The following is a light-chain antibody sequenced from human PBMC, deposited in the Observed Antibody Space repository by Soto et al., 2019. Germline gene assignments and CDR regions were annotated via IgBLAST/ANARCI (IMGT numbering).Light chain of an antibody. J-gene: IGKJ5*01. CDR1: QTINHN. CDR3: QQTYITPIT. Sequence: DIEMTQSPASLSASVGDRVTISCRTSQTINHNLNWYQQRPGKAPKLLIYSTSDVMSGVPPRFSGSGSGTDFTLTISSLQPEDFATYFCQQTYITPITFGQGKRLEIK. V-gene: IGKV1-39*01. CDR2: STS.